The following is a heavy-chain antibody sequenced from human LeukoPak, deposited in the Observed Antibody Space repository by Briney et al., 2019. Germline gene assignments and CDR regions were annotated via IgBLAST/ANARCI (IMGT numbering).Heavy chain of an antibody. CDR3: ARQPRRGVFDI. Sequence: SETLSLTCTVSGVSIGAFSWNWIRQSPGKGLEWIGGVDDTGTAKFNPSLKTRVSMSVDRAANQLSLRLTSVTAADTAMFYCARQPRRGVFDIWGQGTVVIVS. D-gene: IGHD1-14*01. J-gene: IGHJ3*02. CDR2: VDDTGTA. CDR1: GVSIGAFS. V-gene: IGHV4-59*03.